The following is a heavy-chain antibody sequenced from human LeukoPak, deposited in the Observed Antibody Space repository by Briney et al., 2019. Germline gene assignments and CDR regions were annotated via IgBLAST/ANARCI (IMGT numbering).Heavy chain of an antibody. D-gene: IGHD3-22*01. CDR1: GGSIRSSSHY. CDR3: ARPHAPNYDSSGYYWNDAFDI. Sequence: SETLSLTCTVSGGSIRSSSHYYSWIRQPPGKGLEWVASISYAGRTYYNPSLKSRVIISEDTSKKQFSLRLSSVTAADTAVYYCARPHAPNYDSSGYYWNDAFDIWGQGTMVTVSS. J-gene: IGHJ3*02. V-gene: IGHV4-39*01. CDR2: ISYAGRT.